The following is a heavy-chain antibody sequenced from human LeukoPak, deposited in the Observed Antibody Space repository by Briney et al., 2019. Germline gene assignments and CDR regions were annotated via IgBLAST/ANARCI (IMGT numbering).Heavy chain of an antibody. V-gene: IGHV3-30*03. CDR1: GFTFSSYA. Sequence: GGSLRLSCAASGFTFSSYAMHWVRQAPGKGLEWVAFISYDGSNKYFADSVKGRFTISRDNAKTSLYLQMNSLRAEDTAVYYCARRFDIWGQGTVVTVSS. J-gene: IGHJ3*02. CDR3: ARRFDI. CDR2: ISYDGSNK.